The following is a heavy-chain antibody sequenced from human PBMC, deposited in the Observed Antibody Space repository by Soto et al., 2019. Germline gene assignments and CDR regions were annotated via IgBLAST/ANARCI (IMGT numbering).Heavy chain of an antibody. Sequence: QVQLVQSGAEVKKPGASVKVSCKASGYTFTSYYIHWVRQAPGQGLVWMGGFDPEDGETIYAQKFQGRVTMTEDTSTDTAYMELSSLRSEDTAVYYCATALVTVAGTFWFDPWGQGTLVTVSS. V-gene: IGHV1-24*01. CDR1: GYTFTSYY. CDR3: ATALVTVAGTFWFDP. J-gene: IGHJ5*02. CDR2: FDPEDGET. D-gene: IGHD6-19*01.